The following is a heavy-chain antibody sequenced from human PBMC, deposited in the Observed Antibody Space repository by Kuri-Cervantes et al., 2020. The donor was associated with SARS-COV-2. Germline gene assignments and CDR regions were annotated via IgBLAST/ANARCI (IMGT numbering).Heavy chain of an antibody. CDR2: IRYDGSNK. CDR1: GFTFSSYG. J-gene: IGHJ3*02. CDR3: ASSPVAAPFGAFDI. D-gene: IGHD6-19*01. Sequence: GESLKISCAASGFTFSSYGMHWVRQAPGKGLEWVAFIRYDGSNKYYADSVKGRFTISRDNSKNTLYLQMNSLRAEDTAVYYCASSPVAAPFGAFDIWGRGTMVTVSS. V-gene: IGHV3-30*02.